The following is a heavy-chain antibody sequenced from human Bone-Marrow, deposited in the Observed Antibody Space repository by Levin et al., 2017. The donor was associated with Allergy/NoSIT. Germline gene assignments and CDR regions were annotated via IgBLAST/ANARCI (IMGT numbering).Heavy chain of an antibody. Sequence: GGSLRLSCAVSGFIFRDYSMSWVRQSPGKGLEWVAYISSSSSAIYYADSVKGRFTISRDNAKNSLSLQMNGLRDEDTAVYYCARTELSLGWTYHGMDVWGPGTTVSVSS. CDR3: ARTELSLGWTYHGMDV. CDR2: ISSSSSAI. V-gene: IGHV3-48*02. D-gene: IGHD1-26*01. CDR1: GFIFRDYS. J-gene: IGHJ6*02.